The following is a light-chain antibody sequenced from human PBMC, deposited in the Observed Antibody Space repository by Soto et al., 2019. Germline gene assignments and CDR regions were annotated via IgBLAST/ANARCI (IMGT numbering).Light chain of an antibody. V-gene: IGLV2-23*01. CDR1: TSDVGGYNL. J-gene: IGLJ1*01. CDR3: CSYASSSSYV. CDR2: EGT. Sequence: QWAPSQPGSVCWSPGHSLTISCSGTTSDVGGYNLVSWYQQHTAKAPKLLIYEGTQRPSGVSSRFSGSKSGNTASLTISGLQAEEEADYYCCSYASSSSYVFGTGTKVTVL.